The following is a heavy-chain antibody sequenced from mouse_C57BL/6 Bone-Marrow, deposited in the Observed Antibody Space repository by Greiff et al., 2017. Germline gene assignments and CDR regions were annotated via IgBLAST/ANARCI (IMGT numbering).Heavy chain of an antibody. CDR1: GFTFSSYG. D-gene: IGHD2-4*01. CDR3: ARHCYYDYDGYAMDY. Sequence: EVKLVESGGDLVKPGGSLKLSCAASGFTFSSYGMSWVRQTPDKRLEWVATISSGGSYTYYPDSVKGRFTISRDNAKNTLYLQMSSLKSEDTAMYYCARHCYYDYDGYAMDYWGQGTSVTVSS. J-gene: IGHJ4*01. CDR2: ISSGGSYT. V-gene: IGHV5-6*01.